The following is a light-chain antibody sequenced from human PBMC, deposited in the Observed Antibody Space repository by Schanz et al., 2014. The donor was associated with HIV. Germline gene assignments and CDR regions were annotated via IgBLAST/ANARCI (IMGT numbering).Light chain of an antibody. V-gene: IGKV1-39*01. CDR2: AAS. CDR3: QQFDSLPLT. Sequence: DIQMTQSPSSLSASVGDRVTITCRASQSISTYLNWYQQKPGKAPKLLIYAASSLQSGVPSRFSGSGSGTDFTFTISSLQPEDYATYFCQQFDSLPLTFCQGTRLEIK. CDR1: QSISTY. J-gene: IGKJ5*01.